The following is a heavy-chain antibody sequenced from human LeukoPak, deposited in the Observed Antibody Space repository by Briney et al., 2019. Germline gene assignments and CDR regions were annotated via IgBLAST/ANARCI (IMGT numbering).Heavy chain of an antibody. CDR1: GFTCSSYG. CDR2: ISYDGSNK. Sequence: GGSLRLSCAASGFTCSSYGMHWVRQAPGKGLEWVAVISYDGSNKYYADSVKGRFTISRDNSKNTLYLQMNSLRAEDTAVYYCAKGGLYDSSGYRTNFDYWGQGTLVTVSS. J-gene: IGHJ4*02. CDR3: AKGGLYDSSGYRTNFDY. V-gene: IGHV3-30*18. D-gene: IGHD3-22*01.